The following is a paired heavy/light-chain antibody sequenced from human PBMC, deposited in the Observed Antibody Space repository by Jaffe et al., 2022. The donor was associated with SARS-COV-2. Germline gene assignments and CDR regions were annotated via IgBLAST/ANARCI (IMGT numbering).Light chain of an antibody. Sequence: QSALTQPPSASGSPGQSVTISCTGTSSDIGAYHYVSWYQHHPGKAPKLMIYEINKRPSGVPDRFSGSKSGNTASLTVSGLQAEDEADYYCNSYTGSNSYVFGTGTKVTVL. CDR3: NSYTGSNSYV. CDR2: EIN. J-gene: IGLJ1*01. V-gene: IGLV2-8*01. CDR1: SSDIGAYHY.
Heavy chain of an antibody. CDR1: GIPFSSYW. CDR2: INPDGTYT. D-gene: IGHD3-9*01. CDR3: SGDMTGYHDC. J-gene: IGHJ4*02. Sequence: EVQLVESGGGLVQPGGSIRLSCAASGIPFSSYWMHWVRQTPGKGPVWVARINPDGTYTSYGDSVKGRFTISRDNAKSTLYLLMNSLRAEDTAVYYCSGDMTGYHDCWGQGTLVSVSS. V-gene: IGHV3-74*01.